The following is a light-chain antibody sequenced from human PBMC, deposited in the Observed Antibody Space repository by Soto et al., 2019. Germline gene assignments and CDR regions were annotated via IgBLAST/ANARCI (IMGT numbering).Light chain of an antibody. CDR1: QSISTY. CDR2: AAS. CDR3: LQDYDYPRT. V-gene: IGKV1-6*01. J-gene: IGKJ1*01. Sequence: ASVGDRVTITCRASQSISTYLNWYRQKPGRAPNLLIYAASSLQSGVPSRFSGRGSGTDFTLTISSLQPEDFATYYCLQDYDYPRTFGQGTKVDIK.